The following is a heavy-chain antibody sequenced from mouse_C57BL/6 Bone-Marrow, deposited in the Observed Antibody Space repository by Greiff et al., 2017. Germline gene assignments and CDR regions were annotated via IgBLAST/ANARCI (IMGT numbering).Heavy chain of an antibody. D-gene: IGHD1-1*01. CDR3: ASPKIYYYGSSYQSYWYFDV. CDR1: GFTFSDYY. V-gene: IGHV5-12*01. Sequence: VQLKESGGGLVQPGGSLKLSCAASGFTFSDYYMYWVRQTPEKRLEWVAYISNGGGSTYYPDTVKGRFTISRDNAKNTLYLQMSRLKSEDTAMYYCASPKIYYYGSSYQSYWYFDVWGTGTTVTVSS. J-gene: IGHJ1*03. CDR2: ISNGGGST.